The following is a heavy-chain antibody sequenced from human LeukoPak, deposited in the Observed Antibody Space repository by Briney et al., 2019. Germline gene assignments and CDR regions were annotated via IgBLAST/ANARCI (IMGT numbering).Heavy chain of an antibody. CDR1: GYIFTDYY. J-gene: IGHJ4*02. CDR2: MNPNGGI. Sequence: ASVKVSCKASGYIFTDYYIHWGRQAPGQGLEWMGWMNPNGGIDYAQKFHGRVTLTRDTSITTAYMELSSLRSDDTAVYFCARGGKGLQLIGSFYDYWGQGTLVTVSS. D-gene: IGHD1-1*01. CDR3: ARGGKGLQLIGSFYDY. V-gene: IGHV1-2*02.